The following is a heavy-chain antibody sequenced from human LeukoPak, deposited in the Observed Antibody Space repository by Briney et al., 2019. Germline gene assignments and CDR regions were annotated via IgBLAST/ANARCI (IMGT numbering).Heavy chain of an antibody. CDR3: ARLVVAATEDAFDI. D-gene: IGHD2-15*01. Sequence: GASVKVSCKASGGTFSSYAISWVRQAPGQGLEWMGRIIPILGIANYAQKFQGRVTITADKSTSTAYMELSSLRSEDTAVYYCARLVVAATEDAFDIWGQGTMVTVSS. CDR2: IIPILGIA. J-gene: IGHJ3*02. V-gene: IGHV1-69*04. CDR1: GGTFSSYA.